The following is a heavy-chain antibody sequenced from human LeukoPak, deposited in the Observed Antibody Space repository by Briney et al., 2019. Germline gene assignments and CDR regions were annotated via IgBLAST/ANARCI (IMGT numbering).Heavy chain of an antibody. J-gene: IGHJ4*02. CDR1: GFSLSTSGVG. V-gene: IGHV2-5*01. CDR3: AHRGDFWSGSYYFDY. D-gene: IGHD3-3*01. CDR2: IYWNDDK. Sequence: SGPTLVNPTQTLTLTCTFSGFSLSTSGVGVGWIRQPPGKALEWLALIYWNDDKRYSPSLKSRLTITKDTSKNQVVLTMTNMDPVDTATYYCAHRGDFWSGSYYFDYWGQGTLVTVSS.